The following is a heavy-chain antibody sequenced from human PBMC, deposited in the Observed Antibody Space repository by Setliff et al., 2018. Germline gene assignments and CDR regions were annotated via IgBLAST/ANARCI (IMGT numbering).Heavy chain of an antibody. V-gene: IGHV1-18*04. CDR2: ISAYSGNT. D-gene: IGHD2-15*01. Sequence: ASVKVSCKASGYTFSNYGITWVRQAPGQGLEWMGWISAYSGNTKYALTLQGRVTMTTDPSTTTAYLALRSLRSDDTAVYYCARDWYCRGGRCNDVFDIWGQGTMVTVSS. J-gene: IGHJ3*02. CDR1: GYTFSNYG. CDR3: ARDWYCRGGRCNDVFDI.